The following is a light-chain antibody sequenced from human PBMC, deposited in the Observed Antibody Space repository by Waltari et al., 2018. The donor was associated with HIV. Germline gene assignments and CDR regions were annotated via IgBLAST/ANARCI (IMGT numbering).Light chain of an antibody. J-gene: IGLJ2*01. CDR1: RNDVGGYAH. CDR3: TSYAGSTFTI. Sequence: QSALTQPPSASGSPGQSFTISCPGPRNDVGGYAHVSWYQQFPGKAPKLIIYQVTKRPAGVPERFFGSKSGSTASLTVSGLQAEDEAYYYCTSYAGSTFTIFGGGTKLTVL. CDR2: QVT. V-gene: IGLV2-8*01.